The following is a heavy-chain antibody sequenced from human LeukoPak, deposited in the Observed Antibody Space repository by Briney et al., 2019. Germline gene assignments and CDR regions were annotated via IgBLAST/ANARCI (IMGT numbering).Heavy chain of an antibody. CDR1: GFTFSSYA. CDR3: AKGRGWEASYYYYYMDV. Sequence: GGSLRLSCAASGFTFSSYAMHWVRQAPGKGLEWVAVISYDGSNKYYADSVKGRFTISRDNSKNTLYLQMNSLRAEDTAVYYCAKGRGWEASYYYYYMDVWGKGTTVTISS. J-gene: IGHJ6*03. V-gene: IGHV3-30*04. D-gene: IGHD1-26*01. CDR2: ISYDGSNK.